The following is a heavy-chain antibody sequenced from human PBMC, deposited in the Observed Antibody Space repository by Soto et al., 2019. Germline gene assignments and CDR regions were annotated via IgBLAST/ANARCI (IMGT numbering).Heavy chain of an antibody. Sequence: EVQLVESGGGWVQPGGSLRLSCAASGYTFSDYCMSWVLQAPGKGLEWVANIKEDGSGRYYVASVKGRFTISRDTATNSLYLQMNSLRVADTAVYYCAREPGRRVTAVITGDYWGQGPLVTVSS. J-gene: IGHJ4*02. D-gene: IGHD4-17*01. CDR3: AREPGRRVTAVITGDY. V-gene: IGHV3-7*01. CDR2: IKEDGSGR. CDR1: GYTFSDYC.